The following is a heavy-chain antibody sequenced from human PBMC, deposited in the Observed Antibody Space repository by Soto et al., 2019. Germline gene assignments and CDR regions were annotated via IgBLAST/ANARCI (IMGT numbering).Heavy chain of an antibody. J-gene: IGHJ4*02. V-gene: IGHV1-69*01. Sequence: QVQLVQSGAEVKKPGSSVRVSCKASGDTFSRYTVNWVRQAPRQGLEWMGGIIPRFGTTNFAPTLQGRVTITADESMSTVYMELSSPRSEDTALYYCARGRGLYNSGRSQLDYWGQGTLVTVSS. D-gene: IGHD1-1*01. CDR1: GDTFSRYT. CDR2: IIPRFGTT. CDR3: ARGRGLYNSGRSQLDY.